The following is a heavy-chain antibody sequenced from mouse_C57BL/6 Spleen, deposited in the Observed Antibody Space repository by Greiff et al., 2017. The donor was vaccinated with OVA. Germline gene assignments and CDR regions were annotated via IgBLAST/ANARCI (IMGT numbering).Heavy chain of an antibody. CDR3: ARERIYYYGSRDAMDY. D-gene: IGHD1-1*01. Sequence: QVQLQQSGPELVKPGASVKISCKASGYAFSSSWMNWVKQRPGKGLEWIGRIYPGDGDTNYNGKFKGKATLTADKSSSTAYMQLSSLTSEDSAVYCCARERIYYYGSRDAMDYWGQGTSVTVSS. CDR2: IYPGDGDT. CDR1: GYAFSSSW. V-gene: IGHV1-82*01. J-gene: IGHJ4*01.